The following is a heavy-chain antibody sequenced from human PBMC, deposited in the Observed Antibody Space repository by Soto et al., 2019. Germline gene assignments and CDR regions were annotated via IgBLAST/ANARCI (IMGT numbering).Heavy chain of an antibody. D-gene: IGHD3-3*01. CDR3: AKGSTVFGAVISFDYYYGMYV. Sequence: PGGSLRLSCTASGFTFSTSAMSWVRQAPGRGLEWVSGISGSGAGTYYADSVKGRFTISRDNSKNTLYLQMSGLRAEDAAVYYCAKGSTVFGAVISFDYYYGMYVWGQGTPVTVSS. V-gene: IGHV3-23*01. CDR2: ISGSGAGT. J-gene: IGHJ6*02. CDR1: GFTFSTSA.